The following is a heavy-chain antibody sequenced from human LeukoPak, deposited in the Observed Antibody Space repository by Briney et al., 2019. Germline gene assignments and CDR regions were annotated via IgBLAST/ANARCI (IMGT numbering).Heavy chain of an antibody. CDR1: GFTFSSYW. CDR2: IKQDGSEK. V-gene: IGHV3-7*01. CDR3: ATPLGGWEAPY. Sequence: GGSLRLSCAASGFTFSSYWMSWVRQAPGKGLEWVANIKQDGSEKYYVDSVKGRFTISRDNAKNSLYLQMNRLRAEDTAVYYCATPLGGWEAPYWGQGTLVTVSS. J-gene: IGHJ4*02. D-gene: IGHD6-19*01.